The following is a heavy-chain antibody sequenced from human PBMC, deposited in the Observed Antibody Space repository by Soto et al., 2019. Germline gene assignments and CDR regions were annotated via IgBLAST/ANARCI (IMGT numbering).Heavy chain of an antibody. J-gene: IGHJ4*02. Sequence: EWLCLTCPVSGGSISSYYWSWIRQPPGKGLEWIGYIYYSGSTNYNPSLKSRVTISVDTSKNQFSLKLSSVTAADTAVYYCARGNLVDYWGQGTLVTVYS. CDR1: GGSISSYY. CDR2: IYYSGST. CDR3: ARGNLVDY. V-gene: IGHV4-59*01.